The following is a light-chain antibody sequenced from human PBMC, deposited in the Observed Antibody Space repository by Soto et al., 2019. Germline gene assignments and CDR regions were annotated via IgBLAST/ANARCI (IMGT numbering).Light chain of an antibody. J-gene: IGKJ1*01. CDR3: QHMRT. CDR1: QNINNW. CDR2: DAS. Sequence: DIQMTQSPSTLSASVGDRVTITCRASQNINNWIAWYQQKPGKAPKFLIYDASTLESGVPSRFSGSGFGTELHLTISSLKLDDFGSYYCQHMRTVGQGTKVDIK. V-gene: IGKV1-5*01.